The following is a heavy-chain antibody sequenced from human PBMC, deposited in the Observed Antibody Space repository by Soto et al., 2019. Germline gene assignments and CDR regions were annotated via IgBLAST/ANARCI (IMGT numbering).Heavy chain of an antibody. J-gene: IGHJ6*02. CDR1: GYTFTSYY. CDR3: ARDLDCSSTSCYAATSGNYYYGMDV. V-gene: IGHV1-46*01. CDR2: INPSGGRT. Sequence: QVQLVQSGAEVKKPGASVKVSCKASGYTFTSYYMHWVRQAPGQGLEWMGIINPSGGRTSYAQKFQGRVTMPRDTSTSTVYREMSSLRSEDTAVYYCARDLDCSSTSCYAATSGNYYYGMDVWGQGTTVTVSS. D-gene: IGHD2-2*01.